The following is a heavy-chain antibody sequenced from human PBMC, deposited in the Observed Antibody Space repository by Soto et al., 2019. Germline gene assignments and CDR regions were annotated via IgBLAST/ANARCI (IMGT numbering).Heavy chain of an antibody. CDR3: ARDLVDYDILTGYTRYFDY. CDR1: GGSISSGGYY. CDR2: IYYSGST. D-gene: IGHD3-9*01. V-gene: IGHV4-31*03. J-gene: IGHJ4*02. Sequence: QVQLQESGPGLVKPSQTLSLTCTVSGGSISSGGYYWSWIRQHPGKGLEWIGYIYYSGSTSYNPSLKSRGTISVDTSKNQFSLKLSSVTAADTAVYYCARDLVDYDILTGYTRYFDYWGQGTLVTVSS.